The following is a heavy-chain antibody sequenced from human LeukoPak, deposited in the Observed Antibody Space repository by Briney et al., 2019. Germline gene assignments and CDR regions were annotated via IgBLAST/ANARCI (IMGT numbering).Heavy chain of an antibody. J-gene: IGHJ4*02. CDR2: MYYVGTT. D-gene: IGHD3-16*01. Sequence: PSETLSLTCAVYGGSFSGYYWSWIRQPPGKGLEWIGSMYYVGTTYYNPSLKSRVTVSVDTSKNQFALKLSSVTAADTAVYYCARGWGWGYFGYWGQGTLVTVSS. CDR3: ARGWGWGYFGY. V-gene: IGHV4-34*01. CDR1: GGSFSGYY.